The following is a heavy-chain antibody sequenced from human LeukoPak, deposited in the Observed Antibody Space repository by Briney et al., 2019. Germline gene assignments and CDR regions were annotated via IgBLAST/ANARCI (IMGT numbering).Heavy chain of an antibody. CDR2: ISYDGSNK. CDR3: ARVRYYYGSGSYFTSRDPPAEFDY. V-gene: IGHV3-30*03. J-gene: IGHJ4*02. D-gene: IGHD3-10*01. CDR1: GFTFSSYG. Sequence: GGSLRLSCAASGFTFSSYGMHWVRQAPGKGLEWVAVISYDGSNKYYADSVKGRFTISRDNSKNTLYLQMNSLRAEDTAVYYCARVRYYYGSGSYFTSRDPPAEFDYWGQGTLVTVSS.